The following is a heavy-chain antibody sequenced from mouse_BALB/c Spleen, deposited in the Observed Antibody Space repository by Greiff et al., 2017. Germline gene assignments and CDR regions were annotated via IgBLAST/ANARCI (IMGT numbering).Heavy chain of an antibody. Sequence: EVQLQQSGAELVRPGALVKLSCKASGFTFTDYYMHWVKQRPEQGLEWIGRIDPENGNTIYDPKFQGKASVTADTSSNTAYLQLSSLASEDTAVYCCARGYYGSSSMDYWGQGTSVTVSS. D-gene: IGHD1-1*01. CDR3: ARGYYGSSSMDY. J-gene: IGHJ4*01. CDR1: GFTFTDYY. CDR2: IDPENGNT. V-gene: IGHV14-1*02.